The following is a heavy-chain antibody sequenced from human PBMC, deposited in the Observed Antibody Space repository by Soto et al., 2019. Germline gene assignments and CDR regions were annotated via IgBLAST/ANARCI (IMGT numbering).Heavy chain of an antibody. CDR1: GFTVSSNY. CDR3: ARESIVGATNTFDY. D-gene: IGHD1-26*01. J-gene: IGHJ4*02. V-gene: IGHV3-66*01. CDR2: IYSGGST. Sequence: GGSLRLSCAASGFTVSSNYMSWVRQAPGKGLEWVSIIYSGGSTYYADSVKGRFTISRDNSKNTLYLQMNSLRAEDTAVYYCARESIVGATNTFDYWCQGTLVTVSS.